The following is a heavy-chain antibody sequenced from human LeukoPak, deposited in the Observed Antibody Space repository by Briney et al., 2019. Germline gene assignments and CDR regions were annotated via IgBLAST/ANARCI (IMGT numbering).Heavy chain of an antibody. Sequence: GGSLRLSCAASGLTFSNYWMYWVRQAPGKGLVWVSRINSDGSSINYADSVKGRFTISRDNSKNTLYLQMNSLRAEDTAVYYCAKNRGGSYYSGSDYWGQGTLVTVSS. V-gene: IGHV3-74*01. CDR1: GLTFSNYW. J-gene: IGHJ4*02. CDR3: AKNRGGSYYSGSDY. CDR2: INSDGSSI. D-gene: IGHD1-26*01.